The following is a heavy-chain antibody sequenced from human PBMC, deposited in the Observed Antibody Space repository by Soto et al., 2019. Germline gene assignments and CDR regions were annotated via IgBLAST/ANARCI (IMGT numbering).Heavy chain of an antibody. D-gene: IGHD3-16*02. Sequence: ASVKVSCKASGYTFTGYYMHWVRQAPGQGLEWMGWINPNSGGTNYAQKFQGWVTMTRDTSISTAYMELSRLRSDDTAVYYCARGAITFGGVIAKYYYYMDAWGKGTTVTVSS. CDR2: INPNSGGT. J-gene: IGHJ6*03. CDR1: GYTFTGYY. CDR3: ARGAITFGGVIAKYYYYMDA. V-gene: IGHV1-2*04.